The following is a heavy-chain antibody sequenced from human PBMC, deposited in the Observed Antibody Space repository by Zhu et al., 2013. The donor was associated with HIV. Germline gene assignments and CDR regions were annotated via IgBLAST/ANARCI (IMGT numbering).Heavy chain of an antibody. J-gene: IGHJ4*02. CDR1: GGSFSGYY. CDR2: INHSGST. D-gene: IGHD6-6*01. Sequence: VQLQQWGAGLLKPSETLSLTCAVYGGSFSGYYWSWIRQPPGKGLEWIGEINHSGSTNYNPSLKSRVTISVDTSKNQFSLKLSSVTAADTAVNYCARNTPSPPYYFDYWGQGNPGSPSPQ. V-gene: IGHV4-34*01. CDR3: ARNTPSPPYYFDY.